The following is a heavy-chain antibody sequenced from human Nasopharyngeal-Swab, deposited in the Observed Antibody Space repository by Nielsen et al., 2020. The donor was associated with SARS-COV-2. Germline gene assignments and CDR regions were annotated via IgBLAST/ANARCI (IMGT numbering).Heavy chain of an antibody. D-gene: IGHD1-14*01. V-gene: IGHV3-74*01. CDR3: ARDGDGTIDFDY. Sequence: GESLKISCAGSGFRFNSYWIHWVRQAPGKGLVWLSRIGYDGDDTVYADSVKGRFTISRDQNMVHLQMNTLRAEDTAVHYCARDGDGTIDFDYWGQGTLVTVSS. CDR1: GFRFNSYW. J-gene: IGHJ4*02. CDR2: IGYDGDDT.